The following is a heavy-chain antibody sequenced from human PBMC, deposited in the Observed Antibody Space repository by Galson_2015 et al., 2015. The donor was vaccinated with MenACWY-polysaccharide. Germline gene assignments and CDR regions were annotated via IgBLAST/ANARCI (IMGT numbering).Heavy chain of an antibody. Sequence: ETLSLTCAVYGGSFSGYYWSWIRPPPGKGLEWIGEINHSGSTNYNPSLKSRVTISVDTSKNQFSLKLSSVTAADTAVYYCARQGHRAPQWLVSANWFDPWGQGTLVTVSS. CDR1: GGSFSGYY. D-gene: IGHD6-19*01. V-gene: IGHV4-34*01. CDR3: ARQGHRAPQWLVSANWFDP. CDR2: INHSGST. J-gene: IGHJ5*02.